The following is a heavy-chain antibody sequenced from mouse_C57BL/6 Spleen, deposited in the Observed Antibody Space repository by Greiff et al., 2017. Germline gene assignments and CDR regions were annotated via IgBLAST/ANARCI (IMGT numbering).Heavy chain of an antibody. CDR2: INPSNGGT. J-gene: IGHJ4*01. D-gene: IGHD4-1*01. CDR3: ARWTGTGDSMDY. V-gene: IGHV1-53*01. Sequence: QVQLQQPGTELVKPGASVKLSCKASGYNFTSYWMHWVKQRPGQGLEWIGNINPSNGGTNYNEKFKSKATMTVDKSSSTAYMQLSSLTSEDSAVYYCARWTGTGDSMDYWGQGTSVTFSS. CDR1: GYNFTSYW.